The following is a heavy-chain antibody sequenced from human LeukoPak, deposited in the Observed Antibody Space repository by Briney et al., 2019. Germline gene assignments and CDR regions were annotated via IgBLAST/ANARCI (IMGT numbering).Heavy chain of an antibody. CDR1: GFTFSSCG. J-gene: IGHJ4*02. D-gene: IGHD6-13*01. Sequence: PGGSLRLSCAASGFTFSSCGMHWVRQAPGKGLEWVAVIWYDGSNKYYADSVEGRFTISRDNSKNTLYLQMNSLRAEDRAVYYCARGYSSSWEGGYWGQGTLVTVSS. CDR3: ARGYSSSWEGGY. V-gene: IGHV3-33*01. CDR2: IWYDGSNK.